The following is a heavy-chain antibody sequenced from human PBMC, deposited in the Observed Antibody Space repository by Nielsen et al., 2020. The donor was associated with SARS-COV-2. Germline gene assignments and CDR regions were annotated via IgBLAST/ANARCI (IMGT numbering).Heavy chain of an antibody. J-gene: IGHJ4*02. D-gene: IGHD3-10*01. CDR2: ISYDGSNK. Sequence: GGSLRLSCAASGFTFSSYAMHWVRQAPGKGLEWVAVISYDGSNKYYADSVKGRFTISRDNSKNTLYLQMNSLRAEDTAVYYCEGFGEFVPDDYWGQGTLVTVSS. V-gene: IGHV3-30-3*01. CDR1: GFTFSSYA. CDR3: EGFGEFVPDDY.